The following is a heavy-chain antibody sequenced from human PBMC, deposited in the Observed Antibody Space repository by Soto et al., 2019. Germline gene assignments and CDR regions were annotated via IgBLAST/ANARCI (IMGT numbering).Heavy chain of an antibody. CDR3: AARGVVLPYGTDAVDV. CDR2: IYSGGST. D-gene: IGHD2-2*01. J-gene: IGHJ3*01. Sequence: EVQLMESGGGVVQPGGSLRLSCEVSGFTVSSNYLGWVRQAPGKGLELVSVIYSGGSTLSADSVEGRFTLSRDDRRNMVWLQMTSLKADDAAVYYCAARGVVLPYGTDAVDVWGQGTMVTVSS. V-gene: IGHV3-66*01. CDR1: GFTVSSNY.